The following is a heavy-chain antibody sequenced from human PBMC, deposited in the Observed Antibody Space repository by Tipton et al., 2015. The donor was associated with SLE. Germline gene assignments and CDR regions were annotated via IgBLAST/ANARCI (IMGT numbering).Heavy chain of an antibody. Sequence: TLSPTCSVSGASISGHFCSWIRQAPGKGLEWIGYSDDIGSTNYNPSLKSRVTISVDTSKNQFSLKLSSVTAADTAIYYCATNFPPDYWGQGTLVTVS. D-gene: IGHD1-1*01. V-gene: IGHV4-59*11. CDR2: SDDIGST. CDR3: ATNFPPDY. CDR1: GASISGHF. J-gene: IGHJ4*02.